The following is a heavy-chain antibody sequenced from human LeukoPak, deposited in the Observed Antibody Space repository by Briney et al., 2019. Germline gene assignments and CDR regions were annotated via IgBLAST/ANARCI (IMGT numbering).Heavy chain of an antibody. V-gene: IGHV1-69*13. D-gene: IGHD2-15*01. J-gene: IGHJ4*02. CDR3: ASDHRRCSGGSCALGSY. CDR2: IIPIFGTA. Sequence: SVKVSCKASGGTFSSYAISWVRQAPGQGLEWMGGIIPIFGTANYAQKFQGRVTITADESTSTAYMELSSLRSEDTAVYYCASDHRRCSGGSCALGSYWGQGTLVTVSS. CDR1: GGTFSSYA.